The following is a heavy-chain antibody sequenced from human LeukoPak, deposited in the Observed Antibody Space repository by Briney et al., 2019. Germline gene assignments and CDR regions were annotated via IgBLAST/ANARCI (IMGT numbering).Heavy chain of an antibody. CDR3: AKRGAAGSYYFDY. D-gene: IGHD4/OR15-4a*01. V-gene: IGHV3-23*01. J-gene: IGHJ4*02. Sequence: GGSLRLSCEASEFTFSSYAMSWVRQAPGKGLEWVSSISTSRTTYYADSVKGRFTISRDNSKNTLYLQMNSLRAEDTAVYFCAKRGAAGSYYFDYWGQGTLVTVSS. CDR2: ISTSRTT. CDR1: EFTFSSYA.